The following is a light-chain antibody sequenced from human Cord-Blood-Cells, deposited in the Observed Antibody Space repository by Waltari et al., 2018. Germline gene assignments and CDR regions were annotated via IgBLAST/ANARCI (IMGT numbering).Light chain of an antibody. CDR3: SSYTSSSTYV. V-gene: IGLV2-14*03. CDR1: SSHVGAHNY. CDR2: DVS. Sequence: QSALTQPASVSGSPGQSITLSCTGTSSHVGAHNYVSWYHRHPVKAPNLMIYDVSNRPSGVSNRFSGSKSGNTASLTISGLQAEDEADYYCSSYTSSSTYVFGTGTKVTVL. J-gene: IGLJ1*01.